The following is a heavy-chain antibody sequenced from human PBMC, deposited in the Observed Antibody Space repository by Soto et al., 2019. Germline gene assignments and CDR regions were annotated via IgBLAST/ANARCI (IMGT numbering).Heavy chain of an antibody. J-gene: IGHJ4*02. V-gene: IGHV1-18*01. CDR1: GYTFTTYG. CDR3: ARLEYGDRGYFDF. CDR2: ISGYSGNT. D-gene: IGHD4-17*01. Sequence: ASVKVSCKASGYTFTTYGINWLRQVPGQGLEWMGWISGYSGNTNFAQKFEDRLTLTTDTSTNTAYMELRTLRSDDTAVYYCARLEYGDRGYFDFWGQGALVTVSS.